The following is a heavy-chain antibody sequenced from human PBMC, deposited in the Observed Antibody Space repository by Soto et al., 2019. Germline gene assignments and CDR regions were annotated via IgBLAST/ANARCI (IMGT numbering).Heavy chain of an antibody. CDR3: ARVTDYYDSSGNAFDI. J-gene: IGHJ3*02. D-gene: IGHD3-22*01. CDR2: ISYDGSNK. V-gene: IGHV3-30-3*01. Sequence: RLSCAASGFTFSSYAMHWVRQAPGKGLEWVAVISYDGSNKYYADSVNGRFTISRDNSKNTLYLQMNSLRAEDTAVYYCARVTDYYDSSGNAFDIWGHGIMMTF. CDR1: GFTFSSYA.